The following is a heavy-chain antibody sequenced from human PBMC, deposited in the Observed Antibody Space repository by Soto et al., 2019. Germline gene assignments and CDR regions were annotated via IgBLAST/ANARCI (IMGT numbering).Heavy chain of an antibody. V-gene: IGHV1-69*05. CDR1: GGTFSSYA. CDR2: IMPIFGTA. Sequence: GASVKVPCKASGGTFSSYAISWVRQAPGQGLEWMGGIMPIFGTANYAQKFQGRVTITTDTSASIAYMELSSLRSEDTAVYYCARDGAVAGDSNFDYWGQGTLVTVSS. D-gene: IGHD6-19*01. CDR3: ARDGAVAGDSNFDY. J-gene: IGHJ4*02.